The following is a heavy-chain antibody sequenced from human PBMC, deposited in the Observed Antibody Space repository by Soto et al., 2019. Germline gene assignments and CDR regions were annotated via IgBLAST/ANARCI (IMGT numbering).Heavy chain of an antibody. CDR3: AREGSSSVFDF. D-gene: IGHD6-6*01. Sequence: QVQLVQSGAEVKKPGASVKVSCKASGYRFTDYAIHWVRQAPGQRLEWMGWINTDNGNTKYSENFQGRVTIIRDPSASTAYMELSSLRSDDTAVYYCAREGSSSVFDFWVQGTLVSVSS. CDR2: INTDNGNT. V-gene: IGHV1-3*04. J-gene: IGHJ4*02. CDR1: GYRFTDYA.